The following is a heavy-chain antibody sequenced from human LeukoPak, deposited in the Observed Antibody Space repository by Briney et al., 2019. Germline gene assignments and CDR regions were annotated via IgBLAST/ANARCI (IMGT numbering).Heavy chain of an antibody. J-gene: IGHJ6*03. D-gene: IGHD3-3*01. CDR2: INHSGST. Sequence: SETLSLTCAVYGGSFTGYYWSWIRQPPGKGLEWIGEINHSGSTNYNPSLKSRVTISVDTSKNQFSLKLSSVTAADTAVYYCARGPYYDFWSGRDYYYYYYMDVWGKGTTVTVSS. CDR1: GGSFTGYY. V-gene: IGHV4-34*01. CDR3: ARGPYYDFWSGRDYYYYYYMDV.